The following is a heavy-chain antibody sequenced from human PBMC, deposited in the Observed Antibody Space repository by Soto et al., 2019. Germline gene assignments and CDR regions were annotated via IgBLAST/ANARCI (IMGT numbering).Heavy chain of an antibody. J-gene: IGHJ4*02. CDR1: GFTVSSNY. Sequence: EVPLVETGGGLIQPGGSLRLSCAASGFTVSSNYMSWVRQAPGQGLEWVSFIYSGGRTYYADSVKGRFTISRDNSKNTLYLQMNSLRAEDTAVYYCAREAISSDYFDYWGQGTLVIVSS. CDR3: AREAISSDYFDY. D-gene: IGHD3-22*01. CDR2: IYSGGRT. V-gene: IGHV3-53*02.